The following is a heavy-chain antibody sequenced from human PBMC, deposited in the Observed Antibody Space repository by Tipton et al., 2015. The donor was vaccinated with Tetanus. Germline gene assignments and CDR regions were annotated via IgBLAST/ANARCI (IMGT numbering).Heavy chain of an antibody. CDR3: ASGVLQLWDY. V-gene: IGHV4-34*01. CDR2: INHSGST. D-gene: IGHD5-18*01. J-gene: IGHJ4*02. Sequence: TLSLTCAVYGGSFSGYDWSWIRQPPGKGLEWIGEINHSGSTNYNPSLKSRVTISVDTSKNQFSLKLSSVTAADTAVYYCASGVLQLWDYWGQGTLVTVSS. CDR1: GGSFSGYD.